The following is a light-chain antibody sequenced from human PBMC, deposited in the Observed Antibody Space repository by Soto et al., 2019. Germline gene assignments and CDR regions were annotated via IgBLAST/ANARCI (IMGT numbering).Light chain of an antibody. Sequence: QSALTQPASVSGSPGQSITISCTGTSSDVGGYNYVSWYQQHPGKAPKLMIYDVSNRPSGVSNRFSGSKSGNTASLTISGLQAEDEADYYCSSYASSSTLFGTGPRSPS. J-gene: IGLJ1*01. V-gene: IGLV2-14*01. CDR2: DVS. CDR3: SSYASSSTL. CDR1: SSDVGGYNY.